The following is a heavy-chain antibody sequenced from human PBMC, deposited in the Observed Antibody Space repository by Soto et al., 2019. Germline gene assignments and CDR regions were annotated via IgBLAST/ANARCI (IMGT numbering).Heavy chain of an antibody. CDR2: ISGISRDT. V-gene: IGHV3-23*01. CDR1: GFTFNTFA. Sequence: GGSLRLSCAASGFTFNTFAMGWVRQDPGKGLEWVSLISGISRDTYYADSVKGRFTISRDNSKNTLYLQMNSLRAEDTAVYYCARAYDTSGYPYFYNCGHGSLVTFSS. CDR3: ARAYDTSGYPYFYN. J-gene: IGHJ4*01. D-gene: IGHD3-22*01.